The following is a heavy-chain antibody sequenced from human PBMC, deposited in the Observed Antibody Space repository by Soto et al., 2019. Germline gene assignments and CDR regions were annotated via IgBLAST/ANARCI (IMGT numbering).Heavy chain of an antibody. D-gene: IGHD3-22*01. CDR1: GYFFTSYG. J-gene: IGHJ4*02. Sequence: ASVKVSCKASGYFFTSYGISWVRQAPGQGLEWMGWISPYNGKTKYAQNFQGRVTMTTDTSTYTAYMEVRSLRSDDPAVYYCARDFSSDLGAPGAVFDNWGQGTPVTVSS. CDR3: ARDFSSDLGAPGAVFDN. V-gene: IGHV1-18*04. CDR2: ISPYNGKT.